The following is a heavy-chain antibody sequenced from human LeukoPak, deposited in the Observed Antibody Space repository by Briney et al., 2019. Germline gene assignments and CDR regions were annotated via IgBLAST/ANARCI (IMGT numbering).Heavy chain of an antibody. CDR2: ISGSGGST. J-gene: IGHJ4*02. CDR3: AKDTGYSSGWPFDY. CDR1: GFTFSSYA. V-gene: IGHV3-23*01. Sequence: GGSLRLSCAASGFTFSSYAMSWVRQAPGKGLEWVSAISGSGGSTYYADSVKGRFTISRDNSKDTLYLQMNSLRAEDTAVYYCAKDTGYSSGWPFDYWGQGTLVTVSS. D-gene: IGHD6-19*01.